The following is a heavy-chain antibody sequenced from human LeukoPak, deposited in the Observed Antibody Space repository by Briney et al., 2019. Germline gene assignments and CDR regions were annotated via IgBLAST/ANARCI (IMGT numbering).Heavy chain of an antibody. CDR1: GGSISSGSYY. Sequence: SETLSLTCTVSGGSISSGSYYWSWIRQPAGKGLEWIGRIYTSGSTNYNPSLKSRVTISVDTSKNQFSLKLSSVTAADTAVYYCARRSSGSYYMDVWGKGTTVTISS. CDR2: IYTSGST. J-gene: IGHJ6*03. V-gene: IGHV4-61*02. D-gene: IGHD3-10*01. CDR3: ARRSSGSYYMDV.